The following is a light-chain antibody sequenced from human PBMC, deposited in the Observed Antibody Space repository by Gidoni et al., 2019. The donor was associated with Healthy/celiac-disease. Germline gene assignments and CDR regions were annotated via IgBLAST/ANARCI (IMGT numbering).Light chain of an antibody. Sequence: DIQVTQPPSSLSASVGDRVTITCRARQSFSSYLNWHQQKPGKATKLLIYAASSLQSGVPSRYSGSGSGTDFTLAISSLQPEDFATYYCQQSDSTPALTFGGGTKVEIK. CDR1: QSFSSY. J-gene: IGKJ4*01. CDR3: QQSDSTPALT. CDR2: AAS. V-gene: IGKV1-39*01.